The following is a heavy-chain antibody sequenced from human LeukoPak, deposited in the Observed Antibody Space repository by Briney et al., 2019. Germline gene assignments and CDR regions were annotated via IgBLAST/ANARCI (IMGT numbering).Heavy chain of an antibody. CDR3: ARLISIRYYDSSGLFDAFDI. J-gene: IGHJ3*02. CDR1: GGSISSYY. D-gene: IGHD3-22*01. Sequence: SETLSLTCTVSGGSISSYYWSWIRQPAGKGLEWIGRIYTSGSTNYNPSLKSRVTMSVDTSKNQFSLKLSSVTAADTAVYYCARLISIRYYDSSGLFDAFDIWGQGTMVTVSS. V-gene: IGHV4-4*07. CDR2: IYTSGST.